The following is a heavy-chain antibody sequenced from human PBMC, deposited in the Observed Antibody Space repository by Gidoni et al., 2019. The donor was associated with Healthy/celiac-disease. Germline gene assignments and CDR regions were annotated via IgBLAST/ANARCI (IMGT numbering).Heavy chain of an antibody. CDR2: IWYDGSNK. V-gene: IGHV3-33*01. J-gene: IGHJ5*02. CDR3: AGEGDYSNWFDP. D-gene: IGHD4-4*01. Sequence: QVQLVESGGGVVQPGRSLRLSCAASGFTFSSYGMHWVRQAPGKGLEWVAVIWYDGSNKYYADSVKGRFTISRDNYKNTLYLQMNSLRAEDTAVYYCAGEGDYSNWFDPWGQGTLVTVSS. CDR1: GFTFSSYG.